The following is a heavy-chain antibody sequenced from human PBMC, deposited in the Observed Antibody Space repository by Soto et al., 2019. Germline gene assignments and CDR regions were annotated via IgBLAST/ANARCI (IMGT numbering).Heavy chain of an antibody. V-gene: IGHV5-51*01. CDR3: PSVPRVPPVRAPSDL. CDR2: VYPSTSQA. Sequence: GESLKISCKGSGYKFSTYWIAWVRQMPGKGLEFMGVVYPSTSQATYSPSFQGQVTISADKSINTAYLEWGGLKASDKAMYYCPSVPRVPPVRAPSDLCGQESLVTVSS. D-gene: IGHD3-10*01. CDR1: GYKFSTYW. J-gene: IGHJ4*01.